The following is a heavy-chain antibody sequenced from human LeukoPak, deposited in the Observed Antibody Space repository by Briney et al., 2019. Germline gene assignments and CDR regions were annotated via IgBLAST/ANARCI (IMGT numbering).Heavy chain of an antibody. CDR2: MNPNSGNT. CDR3: ARVDFWSGYYYYYYYYMDV. Sequence: ASVKVSRKASGYTFTSYDINWVRQATGQGLEWMGWMNPNSGNTGYAQKFQGRVTMTRNTSISTAYMELSSLRSEDTAVYYCARVDFWSGYYYYYYYYMDVWGKGTTVTVSS. V-gene: IGHV1-8*01. D-gene: IGHD3-3*01. J-gene: IGHJ6*03. CDR1: GYTFTSYD.